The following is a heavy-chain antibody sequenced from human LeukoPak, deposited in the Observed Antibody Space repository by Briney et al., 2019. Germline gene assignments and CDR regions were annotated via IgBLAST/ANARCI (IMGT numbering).Heavy chain of an antibody. CDR2: INSDGSST. V-gene: IGHV3-74*01. J-gene: IGHJ6*02. CDR1: GFTFSSYW. D-gene: IGHD1-1*01. Sequence: GGSLRLSCAASGFTFSSYWMHWVRQAPGKGLVWVSRINSDGSSTSYADSVKGRFTISRDNAKNTLYLQMNSLRAEDTAVYYCARGQLVYYYGMAVWGQGTTVTVSS. CDR3: ARGQLVYYYGMAV.